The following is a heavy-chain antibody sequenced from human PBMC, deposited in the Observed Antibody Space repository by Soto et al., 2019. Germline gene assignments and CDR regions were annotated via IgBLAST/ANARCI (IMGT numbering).Heavy chain of an antibody. CDR1: GYSFTSYW. Sequence: GESLKISCKGSGYSFTSYWISGVRQMPGKGLERMGRIDPSDSYTNYSPSFQGHVTISADKSISNAYLQWSSLKDSDTAMYYCASLSSSSDYYYGMDVWGQWTTVTVSS. V-gene: IGHV5-10-1*01. D-gene: IGHD6-6*01. J-gene: IGHJ6*02. CDR3: ASLSSSSDYYYGMDV. CDR2: IDPSDSYT.